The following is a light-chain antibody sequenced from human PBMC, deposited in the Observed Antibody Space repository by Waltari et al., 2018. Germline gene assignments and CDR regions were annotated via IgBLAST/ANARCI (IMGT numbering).Light chain of an antibody. CDR1: SSDVGAFDY. CDR2: DVN. CDR3: CSYAGTYILI. J-gene: IGLJ2*01. Sequence: QSALTQPRSVSGSPGQSVTISCTGTSSDVGAFDYVSWYQHYPGKAPKLMIEDVNKRPSGVPGRFSGSKSGNTASLTISGLQAEDEAVYYCCSYAGTYILIFGGGTKLTVL. V-gene: IGLV2-11*01.